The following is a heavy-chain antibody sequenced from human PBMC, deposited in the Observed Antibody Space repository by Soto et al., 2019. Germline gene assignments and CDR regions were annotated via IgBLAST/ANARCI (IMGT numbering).Heavy chain of an antibody. CDR2: IVPVFGMV. CDR1: RGTFNTSP. CDR3: ATPHLRGRQYAYRSPATASLYHSGLGV. J-gene: IGHJ6*02. V-gene: IGHV1-69*01. Sequence: QVLLAQSGAEVKKPGSSVKVSCHTSRGTFNTSPISWVRQAPGQGLEWLGDIVPVFGMVNYAQQFQDRLNLTAEESTTSVCMEVRRLPPEDTAVYCCATPHLRGRQYAYRSPATASLYHSGLGVWGQGTTVIVSS. D-gene: IGHD3-3*01.